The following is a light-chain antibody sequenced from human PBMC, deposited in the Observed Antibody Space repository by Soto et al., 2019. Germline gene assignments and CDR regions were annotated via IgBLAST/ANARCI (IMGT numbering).Light chain of an antibody. CDR3: QQRYSMPYA. V-gene: IGKV1-39*01. Sequence: DINKTQITSSVSAPVGDIVTFSFWASQSTNNYLNWYQLKPGKAPKLLIYAASTLQAGVPSRFTGSGSGTDFTLTIISLQPEDYATYFCQQRYSMPYAFGPGTKVDIK. CDR1: QSTNNY. CDR2: AAS. J-gene: IGKJ2*01.